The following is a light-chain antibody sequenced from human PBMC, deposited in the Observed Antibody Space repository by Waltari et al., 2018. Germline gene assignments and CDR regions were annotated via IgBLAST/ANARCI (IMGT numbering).Light chain of an antibody. J-gene: IGKJ3*01. Sequence: DIQMTQSPSSLSASVGDRVTITCRASQSISNYLAWYQQKPGKVPKLLIYAASTLQSGVPSRFSGSGSGTDFTLTISSLQPEDVATYYCQKYNSAPIFTFGPGTKVDIK. CDR1: QSISNY. V-gene: IGKV1-27*01. CDR2: AAS. CDR3: QKYNSAPIFT.